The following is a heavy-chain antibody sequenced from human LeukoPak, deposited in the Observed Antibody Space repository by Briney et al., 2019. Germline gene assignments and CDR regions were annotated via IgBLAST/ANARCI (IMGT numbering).Heavy chain of an antibody. CDR3: AGGVGITTSH. J-gene: IGHJ4*02. CDR1: GGSISSYF. CDR2: IYYTGIT. V-gene: IGHV4-59*08. D-gene: IGHD3-22*01. Sequence: SETLSLTCTVSGGSISSYFWNWIRQPPGKGLEWIGYIYYTGITNYNPSLKSRVTMSLDTSKSRFSLKLASVTAADTAVYYCAGGVGITTSHWGQGALVTVSS.